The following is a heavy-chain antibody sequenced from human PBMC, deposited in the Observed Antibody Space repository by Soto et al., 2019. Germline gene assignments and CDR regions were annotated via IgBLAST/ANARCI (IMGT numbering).Heavy chain of an antibody. V-gene: IGHV4-59*01. CDR1: GGSISSYY. Sequence: SETLSLTCTVSGGSISSYYWSWIRQPPGKGLEWIGYIYYSGSTNYNPSLKSRVTISVDTSKNQFSLKLSSVTAADTAVYYCARDNGRDGYKVWGQGTLVTVSS. CDR3: ARDNGRDGYKV. J-gene: IGHJ4*02. CDR2: IYYSGST. D-gene: IGHD5-12*01.